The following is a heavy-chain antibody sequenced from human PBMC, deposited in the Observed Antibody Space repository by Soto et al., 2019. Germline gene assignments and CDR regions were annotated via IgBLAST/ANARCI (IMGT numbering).Heavy chain of an antibody. CDR1: GFTFSSHN. Sequence: VQLVNSGGGSVQPGGSLRLSCAASGFTFSSHNMNWVRQAPGKGLEWVSSISSSGSTIYYADSVKGRFTISRDNAKNSLYLQMTSLRAEDTAVYYCARGGVKVAGGCVDWGQGTLVTVSS. J-gene: IGHJ4*02. D-gene: IGHD6-19*01. CDR3: ARGGVKVAGGCVD. V-gene: IGHV3-48*01. CDR2: ISSSGSTI.